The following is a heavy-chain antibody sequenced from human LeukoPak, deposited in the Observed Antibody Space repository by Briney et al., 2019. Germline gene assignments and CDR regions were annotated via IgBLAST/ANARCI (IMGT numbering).Heavy chain of an antibody. D-gene: IGHD6-13*01. CDR1: GFTVSSNY. CDR2: IYSGGNR. V-gene: IGHV3-53*01. CDR3: ASPYNNSWYGLGY. Sequence: GGSLRLSRAASGFTVSSNYTSWVRQAPGKGLEWVSVIYSGGNRYYSDSVKGRFTISRDSSKNTLYLQINSLTADDTAVYYCASPYNNSWYGLGYWGQGTLVTVSS. J-gene: IGHJ4*02.